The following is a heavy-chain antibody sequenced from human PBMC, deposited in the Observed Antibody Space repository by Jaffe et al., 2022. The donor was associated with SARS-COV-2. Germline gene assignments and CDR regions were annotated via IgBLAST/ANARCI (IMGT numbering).Heavy chain of an antibody. CDR1: GFTFSDFP. D-gene: IGHD1-20*01. Sequence: EVHLVESGGGLVQPGGSLRLSCVASGFTFSDFPMNWVRQAPGQGLEWISHIRSDNTMSYADSVRGRFTISRDNAKNSLSLQMSSLRAEDTAVYFCVRDHNWSFDYWGQGTLVTVSS. J-gene: IGHJ4*02. V-gene: IGHV3-48*01. CDR3: VRDHNWSFDY. CDR2: IRSDNTM.